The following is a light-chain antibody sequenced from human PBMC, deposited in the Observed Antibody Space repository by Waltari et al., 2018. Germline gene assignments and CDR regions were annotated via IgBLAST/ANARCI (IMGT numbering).Light chain of an antibody. CDR3: QSADSSISYVV. CDR1: ALPRQY. Sequence: SYELTQPPSVSVSPGQTARITCSGDALPRQYTYWYQQKPGQAPVLVISQDSERPSGIPERFSGSSSGKTVTLTISGVQAEDEADYYCQSADSSISYVVFGGGTKLTVL. V-gene: IGLV3-25*03. CDR2: QDS. J-gene: IGLJ2*01.